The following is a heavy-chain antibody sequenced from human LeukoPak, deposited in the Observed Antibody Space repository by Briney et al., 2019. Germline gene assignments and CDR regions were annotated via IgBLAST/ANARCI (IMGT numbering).Heavy chain of an antibody. V-gene: IGHV4-59*12. J-gene: IGHJ5*02. CDR1: GASISSYS. CDR2: LSFGGST. CDR3: ARRPRPYCSSGSCCLNWFDP. Sequence: SETLSLTCTVSGASISSYSWSWIRQPPGKGLQWIGYLSFGGSTNYNPSLKSRVTVSVDTSKNQFSLKLSSVTAADTAVYYCARRPRPYCSSGSCCLNWFDPWGQGTLVTVSS. D-gene: IGHD2-15*01.